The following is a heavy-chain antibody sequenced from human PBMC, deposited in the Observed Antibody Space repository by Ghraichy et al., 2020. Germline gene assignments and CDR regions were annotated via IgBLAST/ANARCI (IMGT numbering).Heavy chain of an antibody. D-gene: IGHD2/OR15-2a*01. CDR1: GFTFRSYW. J-gene: IGHJ4*02. Sequence: GSLRLSCAASGFTFRSYWMRWVRQAPGRGLEWVAKINQDGSDKRYVESVKGRFTISRDNARDSVSLQMNSQRAEDAAVYYCHTYNYSLGFDYWGQGTLVTV. CDR3: HTYNYSLGFDY. V-gene: IGHV3-7*03. CDR2: INQDGSDK.